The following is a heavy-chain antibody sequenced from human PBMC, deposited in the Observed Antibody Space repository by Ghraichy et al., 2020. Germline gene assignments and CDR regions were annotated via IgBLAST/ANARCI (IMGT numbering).Heavy chain of an antibody. D-gene: IGHD3-3*01. V-gene: IGHV4-59*01. CDR3: ARAHTIFGVKGLNWFDP. CDR2: IYYSGST. Sequence: SQTLSLTCTVSGGSISSYYWSWIRQPPGKGLEWIGYIYYSGSTNYNPSLKSRVTISVDTSKNQFSLKLSSVTAADTAVYYCARAHTIFGVKGLNWFDPWGQGTLVTVSS. J-gene: IGHJ5*02. CDR1: GGSISSYY.